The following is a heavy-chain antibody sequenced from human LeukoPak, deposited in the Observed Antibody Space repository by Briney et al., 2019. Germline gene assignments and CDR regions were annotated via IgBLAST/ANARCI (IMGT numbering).Heavy chain of an antibody. J-gene: IGHJ5*02. Sequence: QTGGSLRLYCAASGFTFSTYAMSWVRQAPGKGLEWVSAISGSGSSTYYADSVKGRFTISRDNSKNTLYLQMNSLRAEDTAVYYCAKSTIQNWFGPWGQGTLVTVSS. CDR2: ISGSGSST. V-gene: IGHV3-23*01. CDR3: AKSTIQNWFGP. CDR1: GFTFSTYA. D-gene: IGHD1-1*01.